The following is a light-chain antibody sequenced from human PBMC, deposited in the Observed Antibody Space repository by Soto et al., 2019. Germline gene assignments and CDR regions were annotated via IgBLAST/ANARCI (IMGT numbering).Light chain of an antibody. Sequence: EIVLTQSPGTLSLSEGERATLSCRASQSISSSHLFWYQQKTGQAPRLLIYGASSRATGIPDRFSGSGSGTDFTLTISRLEPEDFAVYYCQQYGSSAWTFGQGTKVDIK. V-gene: IGKV3-20*01. CDR1: QSISSSH. CDR2: GAS. CDR3: QQYGSSAWT. J-gene: IGKJ1*01.